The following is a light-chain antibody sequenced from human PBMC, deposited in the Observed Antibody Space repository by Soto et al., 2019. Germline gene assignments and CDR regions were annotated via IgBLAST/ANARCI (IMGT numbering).Light chain of an antibody. V-gene: IGLV3-1*01. J-gene: IGLJ2*01. CDR1: KLGDKY. Sequence: SYELTQPPSVSVSPGQTASITCSGDKLGDKYACWYQQKPGQSPVLVIYQDNKRPSGIPERFSGSNSGNTATLTISGTQAMDEADYYCQAWDINTVVFGGGTKLTVL. CDR3: QAWDINTVV. CDR2: QDN.